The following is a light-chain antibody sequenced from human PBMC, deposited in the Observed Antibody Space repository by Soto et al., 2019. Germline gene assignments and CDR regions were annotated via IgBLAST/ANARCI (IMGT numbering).Light chain of an antibody. CDR2: SVS. V-gene: IGKV1-5*03. CDR1: QSISTW. CDR3: QQFSCYPRT. J-gene: IGKJ4*01. Sequence: EIQMTQSPSTLSASVGDRVTITCRASQSISTWLAWYQQNPGKAPKLLIYSVSSFQSGVPSRFSGSGSGTDFTLTISSLQHDDSATYYCQQFSCYPRTFGGGTKVEIK.